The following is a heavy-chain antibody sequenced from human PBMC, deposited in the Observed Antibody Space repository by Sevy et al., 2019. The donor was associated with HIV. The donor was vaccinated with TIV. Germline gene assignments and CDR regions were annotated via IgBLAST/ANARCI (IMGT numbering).Heavy chain of an antibody. CDR1: GGSISSGDYY. D-gene: IGHD3-10*01. J-gene: IGHJ4*02. CDR3: ARELLWFGESQNFLDY. Sequence: SETLSLTCTVSGGSISSGDYYWSWIRQPPGKELEWIGYIYYSGSTYYNPSLKSRVTISGDTSKNQFSLKPSSVPAADTAVYYCARELLWFGESQNFLDYWGQGTLVTVSS. CDR2: IYYSGST. V-gene: IGHV4-30-4*02.